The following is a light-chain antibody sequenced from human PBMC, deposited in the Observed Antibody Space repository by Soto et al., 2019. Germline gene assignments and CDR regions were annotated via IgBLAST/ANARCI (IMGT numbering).Light chain of an antibody. Sequence: QSALTQPASVSGSPGQSITISCTGTSGDIGSYNRVSWYQQHPGKAPKLIIYEVTDRPSGVSNRFSGSKSGNTASLTISGLQAEDEADYFCCSYAATFSVFGGGTKLTVL. CDR1: SGDIGSYNR. V-gene: IGLV2-23*02. J-gene: IGLJ3*02. CDR2: EVT. CDR3: CSYAATFSV.